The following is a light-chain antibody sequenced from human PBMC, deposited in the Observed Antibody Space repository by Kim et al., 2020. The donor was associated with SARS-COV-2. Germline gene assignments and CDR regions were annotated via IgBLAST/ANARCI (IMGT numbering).Light chain of an antibody. CDR1: QSISAW. CDR3: QHLGT. Sequence: QVTQSPSTLSASVGDRVTITCRASQSISAWLAWYQQKPGKAPKLLIYHASSLQSVVPSRFGGSGSGTEFTLTINNLQPDDFATYYCQHLGTFGLGTKVDIK. V-gene: IGKV1-5*01. CDR2: HAS. J-gene: IGKJ1*01.